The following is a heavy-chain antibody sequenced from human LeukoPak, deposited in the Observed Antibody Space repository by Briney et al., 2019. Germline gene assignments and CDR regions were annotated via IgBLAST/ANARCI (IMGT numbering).Heavy chain of an antibody. V-gene: IGHV3-48*03. CDR2: ISCSGTTI. CDR1: GFTFSSYE. Sequence: AGSLRLSCAASGFTFSSYEMNWLRRAPGKGLEWVSYISCSGTTIHYADSVKGRFTISRDNAKNSLYLQMNSLRAEDTAVYYCARGPSSIFDYWGQGTLVTVSS. CDR3: ARGPSSIFDY. D-gene: IGHD2-2*01. J-gene: IGHJ4*02.